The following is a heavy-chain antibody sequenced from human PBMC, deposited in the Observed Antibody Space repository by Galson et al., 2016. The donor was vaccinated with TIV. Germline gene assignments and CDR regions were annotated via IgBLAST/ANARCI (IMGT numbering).Heavy chain of an antibody. J-gene: IGHJ4*02. CDR3: ARVGDTFSFDY. CDR1: GSTFSRYI. Sequence: SLRLSCAASGSTFSRYIMYWVRQAPGKGLEWVAFISLDGNNKVYSDSVKGRFTISRDNSKNTLFLQMNSVRAEDTAVYYCARVGDTFSFDYWGRGTLVTVSS. D-gene: IGHD2-21*02. V-gene: IGHV3-30-3*01. CDR2: ISLDGNNK.